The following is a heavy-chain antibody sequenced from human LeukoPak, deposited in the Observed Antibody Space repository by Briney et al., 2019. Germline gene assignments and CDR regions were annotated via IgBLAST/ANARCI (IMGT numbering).Heavy chain of an antibody. Sequence: SETLSLTCTVSGGSISSYYWSWIRQPPGKGLEWIGYIYYSGSTNYNPSLKSRVTISVDTSKNQFSLKLSSVTAADTAVYYCARGGSSWYEFDPWGQGTLVTVAS. CDR1: GGSISSYY. J-gene: IGHJ5*02. D-gene: IGHD6-13*01. CDR3: ARGGSSWYEFDP. V-gene: IGHV4-59*01. CDR2: IYYSGST.